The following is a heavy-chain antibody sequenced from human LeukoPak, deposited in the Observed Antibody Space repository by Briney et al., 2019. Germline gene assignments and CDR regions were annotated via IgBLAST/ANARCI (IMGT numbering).Heavy chain of an antibody. V-gene: IGHV1-8*01. CDR3: ARCPRSSTSCYFRYGMDV. Sequence: GASVKVSCKASGYTFTSYDINWVRQATGQGLEWMGWMNPNSGNTGYAQKFQGRVTKTRNTSISTAYMELSSLRSEDTAVYYCARCPRSSTSCYFRYGMDVWGQGTTVTVSS. J-gene: IGHJ6*02. CDR1: GYTFTSYD. D-gene: IGHD2-2*01. CDR2: MNPNSGNT.